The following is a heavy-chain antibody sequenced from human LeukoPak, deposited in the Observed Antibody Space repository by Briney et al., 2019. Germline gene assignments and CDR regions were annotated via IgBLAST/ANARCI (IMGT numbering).Heavy chain of an antibody. J-gene: IGHJ4*02. D-gene: IGHD6-19*01. CDR1: GFTFNTYA. CDR2: ICGSGGCP. Sequence: GGSLRLSCEASGFTFNTYAIYWVRQAPGKGLERVSGICGSGGCPYYADSVKGRFTISRDNSKNTVYLQMNSLTADDTAVYYCAKTTVGYSSGRYPGWPADCWGQGTLVTVSS. V-gene: IGHV3-23*01. CDR3: AKTTVGYSSGRYPGWPADC.